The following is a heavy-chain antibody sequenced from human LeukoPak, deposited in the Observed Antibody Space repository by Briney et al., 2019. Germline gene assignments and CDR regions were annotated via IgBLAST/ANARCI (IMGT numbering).Heavy chain of an antibody. V-gene: IGHV7-4-1*02. J-gene: IGHJ4*02. CDR2: INTDTGNP. Sequence: GASVKVSCKASGYTSTSYAMNWVRQAPGQGLEWMGWINTDTGNPTYAQGFTGRFVFSLDTSVIPAYLQISSLKAEDTDVYYCARGKSDSSCYYSHYWGQGTLVTVSS. CDR3: ARGKSDSSCYYSHY. D-gene: IGHD3-22*01. CDR1: GYTSTSYA.